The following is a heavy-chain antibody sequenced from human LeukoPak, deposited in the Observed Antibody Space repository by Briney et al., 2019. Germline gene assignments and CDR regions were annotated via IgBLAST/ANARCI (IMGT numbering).Heavy chain of an antibody. V-gene: IGHV3-21*01. Sequence: GGSLRLSCAASGFTFSSYSMNWVRQAPGKGLEWVSSISSSSSYIYYADSVKGRFTISRDNAKNSLYLQMNSLRAEDTAVYYCASLVLRYFDWSPLHAAFDIWGQGTMVTASS. CDR1: GFTFSSYS. CDR2: ISSSSSYI. D-gene: IGHD3-9*01. J-gene: IGHJ3*02. CDR3: ASLVLRYFDWSPLHAAFDI.